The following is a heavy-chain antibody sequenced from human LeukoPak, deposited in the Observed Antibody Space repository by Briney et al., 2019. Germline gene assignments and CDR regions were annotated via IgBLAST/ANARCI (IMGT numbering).Heavy chain of an antibody. CDR3: ARATRMPDFDC. CDR2: IYYSGST. CDR1: GGSISGGYY. J-gene: IGHJ4*02. Sequence: SETLSLTCTASGGSISGGYYWTWIRQPPGKGLEWIGNIYYSGSTYYNPSLKSRVTMSVDTSKNHFSLKLTSVTAADTAMYYCARATRMPDFDCWGQGTLVTVSS. V-gene: IGHV4-39*07. D-gene: IGHD2-2*01.